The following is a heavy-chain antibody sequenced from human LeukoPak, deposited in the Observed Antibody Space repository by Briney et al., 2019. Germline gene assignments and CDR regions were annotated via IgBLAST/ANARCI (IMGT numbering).Heavy chain of an antibody. CDR2: ISSSGSTI. J-gene: IGHJ6*04. CDR1: GFTFTGRS. D-gene: IGHD3-10*02. CDR3: AELGITMIGGV. Sequence: GGSLRLSCVASGFTFTGRSMNWVRQAPGKGLEWVSYISSSGSTIYYADSVKGRFTISRDNAKNSLYLQMNSLRAEDTAVYYCAELGITMIGGVWGKGTTVTISS. V-gene: IGHV3-48*03.